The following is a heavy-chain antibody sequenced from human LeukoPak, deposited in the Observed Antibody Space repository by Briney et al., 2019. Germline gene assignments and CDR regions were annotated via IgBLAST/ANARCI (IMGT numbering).Heavy chain of an antibody. CDR2: ISWNSGSI. Sequence: GRSLRLSCAASGFTFDDYAMHWVRQAPGKGLEWVSGISWNSGSIGYADSVKGRLTISGDNAKNSLYLQMNSLRAEDTALYYCAKDDGAVAGIVLGGRAFDIWGQGTMVTVSS. J-gene: IGHJ3*02. V-gene: IGHV3-9*01. D-gene: IGHD6-19*01. CDR1: GFTFDDYA. CDR3: AKDDGAVAGIVLGGRAFDI.